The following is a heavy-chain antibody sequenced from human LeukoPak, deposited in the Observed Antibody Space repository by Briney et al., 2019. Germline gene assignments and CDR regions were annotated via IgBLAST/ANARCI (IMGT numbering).Heavy chain of an antibody. CDR3: ARGYSSSWYAATLWFDP. Sequence: SETLSLTCTVSGGSISSYYWSWIRQPPGKGLEWIGHIYYSGSTNYNPSLKSRVTISVDTSKNQFSLKLSSVTAADTAVYYCARGYSSSWYAATLWFDPWGQGTLVTVSS. CDR2: IYYSGST. D-gene: IGHD6-13*01. V-gene: IGHV4-59*01. J-gene: IGHJ5*02. CDR1: GGSISSYY.